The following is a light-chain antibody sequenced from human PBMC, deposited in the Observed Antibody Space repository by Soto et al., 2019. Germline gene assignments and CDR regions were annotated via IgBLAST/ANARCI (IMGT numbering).Light chain of an antibody. Sequence: QSVLTQPPSVSAASGQKVTISCSGSRSNIGDNYVSWYQLPGTAPKLVVSGNGNRPSGVPDRLSASKSGTSASLAITGLQAEDEGHYYCQSYDKRLTAYVFGTGTKLTVL. CDR2: GNG. V-gene: IGLV1-40*01. CDR3: QSYDKRLTAYV. CDR1: RSNIGDNY. J-gene: IGLJ1*01.